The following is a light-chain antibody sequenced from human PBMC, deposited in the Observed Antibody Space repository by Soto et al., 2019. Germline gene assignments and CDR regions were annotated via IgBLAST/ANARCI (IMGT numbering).Light chain of an antibody. V-gene: IGKV3-20*01. CDR1: QSVSGSD. Sequence: EIVLTQSPGTLSLSPGERATLSCRASQSVSGSDLAWYQQKPGQAPRVLINGASSRATGIPDRFSGSGSGTDFTLTISRLEPEDLAVYYCQQFGSSPLTFGGGTRVEIK. CDR2: GAS. CDR3: QQFGSSPLT. J-gene: IGKJ4*01.